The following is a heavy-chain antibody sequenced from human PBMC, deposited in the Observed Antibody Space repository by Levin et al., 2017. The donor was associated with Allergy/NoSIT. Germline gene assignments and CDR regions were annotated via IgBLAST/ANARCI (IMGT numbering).Heavy chain of an antibody. Sequence: ASVKVSCKASGYTFTGYYMHWVRQAPGQGLEWMGWINPNSGGTNYAQKFQGRVTMTRDTSISTAYMELSRLRSDDTAVYYCARLRDLLWFGELLSDYYGMDVWGQGTTVTVSS. D-gene: IGHD3-10*01. CDR2: INPNSGGT. V-gene: IGHV1-2*02. CDR3: ARLRDLLWFGELLSDYYGMDV. CDR1: GYTFTGYY. J-gene: IGHJ6*02.